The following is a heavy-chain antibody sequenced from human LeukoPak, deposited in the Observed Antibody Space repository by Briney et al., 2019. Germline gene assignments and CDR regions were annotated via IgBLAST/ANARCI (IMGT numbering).Heavy chain of an antibody. CDR1: GFTFSSYA. J-gene: IGHJ4*02. CDR2: ISYDGSNK. CDR3: ARGGIQLWTQYYFEY. V-gene: IGHV3-30*01. Sequence: GGSLRLSCAASGFTFSSYAMHWVRQAPGKGLEWVAVISYDGSNKYYADSVKGRFTISRDNSKNTLYLQMNSLRAEDTAVYYCARGGIQLWTQYYFEYWGQGTLVTVSS. D-gene: IGHD5-18*01.